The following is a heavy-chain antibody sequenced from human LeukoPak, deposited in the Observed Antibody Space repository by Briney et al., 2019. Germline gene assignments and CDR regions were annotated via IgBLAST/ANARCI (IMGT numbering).Heavy chain of an antibody. J-gene: IGHJ6*03. D-gene: IGHD1-26*01. V-gene: IGHV3-30*02. CDR2: IRYDGSNK. CDR3: AKGRGWEASYYYYYMDV. Sequence: GGSLRLSCAASGFTFSSYGIHWVRQAPGKGLEWVAFIRYDGSNKYYTDSVKGRFTISRDNSKNTLYLQMNSLRAEDTAVYYCAKGRGWEASYYYYYMDVWGKGTTVTVSS. CDR1: GFTFSSYG.